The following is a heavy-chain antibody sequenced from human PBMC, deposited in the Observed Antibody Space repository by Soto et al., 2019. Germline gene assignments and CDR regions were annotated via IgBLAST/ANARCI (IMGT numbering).Heavy chain of an antibody. J-gene: IGHJ3*01. D-gene: IGHD3-22*01. Sequence: PSETLSLTCTVSGVSVSSSSNYWSWIRQSPGKGLESIGYIYYRGSTKYNPSLKGRVSMSIDTSKNQCSLKLSSVTAADAAVYYCARGVFNDYYTSGYHFDASDLWGQGTLVTVSS. V-gene: IGHV4-61*01. CDR2: IYYRGST. CDR3: ARGVFNDYYTSGYHFDASDL. CDR1: GVSVSSSSNY.